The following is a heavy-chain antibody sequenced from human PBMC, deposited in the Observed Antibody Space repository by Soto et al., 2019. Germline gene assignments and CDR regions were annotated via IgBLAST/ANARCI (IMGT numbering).Heavy chain of an antibody. D-gene: IGHD3-16*01. CDR3: ARTPAAMITDRYNWFDS. V-gene: IGHV3-30*01. J-gene: IGHJ5*01. Sequence: PGGSLRLSCVASGFTFANYAMHWVRRIPGKWLEWVAVISYSGDRQYYAESVKGRFTISRDNSKKTLYLQMFSLTSEDSAVFYCARTPAAMITDRYNWFDSWGPGXQVTVYS. CDR1: GFTFANYA. CDR2: ISYSGDRQ.